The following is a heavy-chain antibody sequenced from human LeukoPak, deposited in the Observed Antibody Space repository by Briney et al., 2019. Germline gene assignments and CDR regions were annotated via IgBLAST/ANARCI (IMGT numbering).Heavy chain of an antibody. CDR2: FDPEDGET. CDR3: ATSSGSCYNLYYYYGMDV. D-gene: IGHD3-10*01. V-gene: IGHV1-24*01. CDR1: GYTLTELS. J-gene: IGHJ6*04. Sequence: ASVKVSCKVSGYTLTELSMHWVRQAPGKGLEWMGGFDPEDGETIYAQKFQGRVTMTEDTSTDTAYMELSSLRSEDTAVYYCATSSGSCYNLYYYYGMDVWGKGTTVTVSS.